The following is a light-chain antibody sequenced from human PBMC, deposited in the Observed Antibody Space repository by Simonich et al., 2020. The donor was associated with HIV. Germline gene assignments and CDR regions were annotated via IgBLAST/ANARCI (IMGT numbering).Light chain of an antibody. CDR2: WAS. CDR3: QQYNKWPLT. CDR1: QRVLYSSNNKNY. Sequence: DIVMTQSPDSLAVSLGERATINCKSSQRVLYSSNNKNYLAWYQQKPVHPPKLLIYWASTRESGVPDRFSGSGSGTDFTLTISSLQSEDFAVYYCQQYNKWPLTFGQGTPLEIK. J-gene: IGKJ5*01. V-gene: IGKV4-1*01.